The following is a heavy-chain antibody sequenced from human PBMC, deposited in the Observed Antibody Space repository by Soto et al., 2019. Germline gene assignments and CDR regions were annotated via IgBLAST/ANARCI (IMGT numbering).Heavy chain of an antibody. J-gene: IGHJ4*02. CDR3: ARARGELRTPYYFDY. CDR1: GGSISSYY. D-gene: IGHD1-26*01. V-gene: IGHV4-59*01. CDR2: IYYSGST. Sequence: PSETLSLTCTVSGGSISSYYWSWIRQPPGKGLEWIGYIYYSGSTNYNPSLKSRVTISVDTSKNQFSLKLSSVTAADTAVYYCARARGELRTPYYFDYWGQGTLVTVSS.